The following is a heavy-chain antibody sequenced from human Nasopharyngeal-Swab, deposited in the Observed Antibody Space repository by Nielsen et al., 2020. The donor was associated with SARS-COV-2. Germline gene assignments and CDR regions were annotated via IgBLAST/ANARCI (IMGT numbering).Heavy chain of an antibody. CDR1: GFIFSSYS. CDR2: ISSSSSYI. CDR3: ARTDGYTLNNAFDI. J-gene: IGHJ3*02. V-gene: IGHV3-21*01. D-gene: IGHD5-24*01. Sequence: GESLKISCAASGFIFSSYSMNWVRQAPGKGLEWVSFISSSSSYIYYGDSVKGRFTISRDNVKNSLYLQMNSLRAEDTAVYYCARTDGYTLNNAFDIWGQGTMVTVSS.